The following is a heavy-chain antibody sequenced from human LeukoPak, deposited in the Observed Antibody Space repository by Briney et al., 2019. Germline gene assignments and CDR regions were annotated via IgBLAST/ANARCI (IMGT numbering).Heavy chain of an antibody. V-gene: IGHV1-69*13. J-gene: IGHJ4*02. CDR3: ARCSGITGTTIDY. CDR2: IIPIFGTA. CDR1: GGTFSSYA. Sequence: GASVKVSCKASGGTFSSYAISWVRQAPGQGLEWMGGIIPIFGTANYAQKFQGRVTITADESTSTAYMELSSLRSEDTAVYYCARCSGITGTTIDYWGQGTLVTVSS. D-gene: IGHD1-20*01.